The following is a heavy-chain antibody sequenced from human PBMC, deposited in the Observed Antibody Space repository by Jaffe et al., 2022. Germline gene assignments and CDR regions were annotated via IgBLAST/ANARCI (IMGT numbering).Heavy chain of an antibody. CDR2: ISGSGGST. D-gene: IGHD2-2*01. J-gene: IGHJ5*02. CDR1: GFTFSSYA. V-gene: IGHV3-23*01. CDR3: AKLTRRVVPAAIPVWFDP. Sequence: EVQLLESGGGLVQPGGSLRLSCAASGFTFSSYAMSWVRQAPGKGLEWVSAISGSGGSTYYADSVKGRFTISRDNSKNTLYLQMNSLRAEDTAVYYCAKLTRRVVPAAIPVWFDPWGQGTLVTVSS.